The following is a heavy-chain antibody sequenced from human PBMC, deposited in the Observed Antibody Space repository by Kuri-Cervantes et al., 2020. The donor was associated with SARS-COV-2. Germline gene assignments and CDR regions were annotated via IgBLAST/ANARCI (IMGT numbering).Heavy chain of an antibody. J-gene: IGHJ4*02. CDR3: LCSDY. CDR1: GYTFSTYD. Sequence: SVKVSCKASGYTFSTYDINWVRQASGQGLEWMGGIIPIFGTANYAQKFQGRVTITTDESTSTAYMELSSLRSEDTAAYYCLCSDYWGQGTLVTVSS. D-gene: IGHD2-2*01. CDR2: IIPIFGTA. V-gene: IGHV1-69*05.